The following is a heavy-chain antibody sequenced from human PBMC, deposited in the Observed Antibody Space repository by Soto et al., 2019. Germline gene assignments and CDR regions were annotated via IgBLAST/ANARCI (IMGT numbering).Heavy chain of an antibody. CDR1: GGSISSYYW. Sequence: TLSLTCTVSGGSISSYYWSWIRQPPGKGLEWIALIYWDDDKRYSPSLKSRLTITKDTSKNQVVLTMTNMDPVDTATYYCAHRTTVVTYGMDVWGQGTTVTVSS. J-gene: IGHJ6*02. CDR2: IYWDDDK. D-gene: IGHD4-17*01. CDR3: AHRTTVVTYGMDV. V-gene: IGHV2-5*08.